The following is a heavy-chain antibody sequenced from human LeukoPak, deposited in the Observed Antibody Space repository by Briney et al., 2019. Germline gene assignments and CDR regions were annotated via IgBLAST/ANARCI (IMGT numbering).Heavy chain of an antibody. V-gene: IGHV1-18*01. CDR2: ISAYNGNT. D-gene: IGHD3-10*01. CDR3: ARDPSRRNYGSGSYYTDWFDP. Sequence: GASVKVSCKASGYTFTSYGISWVRQAPGQGLEWMGWISAYNGNTNYAQKFQGRVTMTTDTSTSTAYMELRSLRSDDTAVYYCARDPSRRNYGSGSYYTDWFDPWGQGTLVTVSS. CDR1: GYTFTSYG. J-gene: IGHJ5*02.